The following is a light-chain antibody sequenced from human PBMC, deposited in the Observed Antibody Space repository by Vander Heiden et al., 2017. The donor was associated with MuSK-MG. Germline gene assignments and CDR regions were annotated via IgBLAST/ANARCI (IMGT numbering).Light chain of an antibody. J-gene: IGLJ2*01. Sequence: SSELTQDPAVSVALGQTVRITCQGDSLRGYYASWYHQRPGQAPVVVFYGKNNRPSGSPDRFSGSSSGNTASLTITGAQAEDEADYYCNPRDSSGNHPVVFGGGTKLTVL. CDR3: NPRDSSGNHPVV. CDR2: GKN. V-gene: IGLV3-19*01. CDR1: SLRGYY.